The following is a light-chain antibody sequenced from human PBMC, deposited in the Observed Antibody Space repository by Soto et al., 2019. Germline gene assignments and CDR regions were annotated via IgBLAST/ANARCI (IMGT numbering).Light chain of an antibody. Sequence: QSVLTQPPSVSGAPGQRVTISCTGSSSNIGAGYDVHWYQQLPGTAPKLLIYGNSNRPSGVPDRFSGSKSGTSAPLAITGLQAEDEADYYCQSYDSSLSAPYVFGTGTQLTVL. CDR1: SSNIGAGYD. CDR2: GNS. CDR3: QSYDSSLSAPYV. J-gene: IGLJ1*01. V-gene: IGLV1-40*01.